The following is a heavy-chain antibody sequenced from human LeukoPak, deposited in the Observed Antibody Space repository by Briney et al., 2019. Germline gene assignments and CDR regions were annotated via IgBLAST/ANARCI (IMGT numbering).Heavy chain of an antibody. CDR1: GGSFSGYY. J-gene: IGHJ4*02. D-gene: IGHD2-15*01. CDR3: ARQGCSGGSCYSGVYFDY. Sequence: PSETLSLTCAVYGGSFSGYYWSWIRQPPGKGLEWIGEINHSGSTNYNPSLKSRVTISVDTSKNQFSLKLSSVTAADTAVYYCARQGCSGGSCYSGVYFDYWGQGTLVTVSS. V-gene: IGHV4-34*01. CDR2: INHSGST.